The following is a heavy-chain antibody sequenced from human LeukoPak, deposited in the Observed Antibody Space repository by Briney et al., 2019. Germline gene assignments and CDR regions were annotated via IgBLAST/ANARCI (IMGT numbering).Heavy chain of an antibody. D-gene: IGHD1-26*01. CDR1: GFTFSSYW. J-gene: IGHJ4*02. V-gene: IGHV3-15*01. CDR2: IKSKTDGGTT. Sequence: GGSLRLSCAASGFTFSSYWMHWVRQAPGKGLEWVGRIKSKTDGGTTDYAAPVKGRFTISRDDSESTLYLQMNSLKTEDTGVYYCTRELLNLDYWGQGTLVTVSS. CDR3: TRELLNLDY.